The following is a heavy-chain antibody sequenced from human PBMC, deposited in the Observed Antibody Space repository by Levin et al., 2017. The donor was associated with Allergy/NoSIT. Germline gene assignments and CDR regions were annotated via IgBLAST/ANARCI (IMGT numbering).Heavy chain of an antibody. D-gene: IGHD1-26*01. CDR2: IYHSGST. CDR1: DGSISTYY. CDR3: GRARGSYYNDY. J-gene: IGHJ4*02. Sequence: SETLSLTCAVSDGSISTYYWSCIRQPPGKGLEWIGYIYHSGSTDYNPSLKSRVSISIDTSKNQFSLKLGSVTAADTAVYYCGRARGSYYNDYWGQGTLVTVSS. V-gene: IGHV4-59*01.